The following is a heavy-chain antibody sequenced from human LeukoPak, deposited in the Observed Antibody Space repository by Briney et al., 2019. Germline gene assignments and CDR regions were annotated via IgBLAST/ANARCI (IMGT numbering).Heavy chain of an antibody. J-gene: IGHJ5*01. CDR2: INHDGSP. V-gene: IGHV4-34*01. CDR3: TRGPMRSWFDS. CDR1: GGSFSDYY. Sequence: SETLSLTCAVYGGSFSDYYWTWIRQPPEKGLEWIGQINHDGSPNYNPSLKSRVTMSVDTSKNQFSLKLSSVTAADTAVYYCTRGPMRSWFDSWGQGTLVTVSS.